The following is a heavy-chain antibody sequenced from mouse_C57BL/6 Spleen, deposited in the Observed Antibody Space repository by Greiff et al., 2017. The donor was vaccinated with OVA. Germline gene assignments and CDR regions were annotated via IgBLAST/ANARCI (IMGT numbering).Heavy chain of an antibody. J-gene: IGHJ4*01. CDR3: ARGGSGYQGAMDY. CDR2: IYPGGGYT. CDR1: GYTFTNYW. V-gene: IGHV1-63*01. D-gene: IGHD3-2*02. Sequence: QVQLKQSGAELVRPGTSVKMSCKASGYTFTNYWIGWAKQRPGHGLEWIGDIYPGGGYTNYNEKFKGKATLTADKSSSTAYMQFSSLTSEDSAIYYCARGGSGYQGAMDYWGQGTSVTVSS.